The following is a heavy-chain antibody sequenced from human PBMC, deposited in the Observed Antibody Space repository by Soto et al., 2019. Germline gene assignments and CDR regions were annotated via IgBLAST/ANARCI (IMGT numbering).Heavy chain of an antibody. D-gene: IGHD1-26*01. J-gene: IGHJ4*02. CDR3: AREGGNYYVGMDY. CDR2: IWYDGSEK. V-gene: IGHV3-33*01. CDR1: GFTFSNYA. Sequence: QVQLVESGGGVAQPGKPLRLSCVASGFTFSNYAIHWVRQAPGKGLEWVAVIWYDGSEKYYADSVKGRFTISRDNSKNTLYLQMSSLRVEDTAVYYCAREGGNYYVGMDYWGQGTVVTVSS.